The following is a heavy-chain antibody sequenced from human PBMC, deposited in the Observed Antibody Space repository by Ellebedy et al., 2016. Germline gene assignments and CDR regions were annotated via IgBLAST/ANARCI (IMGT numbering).Heavy chain of an antibody. Sequence: GSLRLXXTVSGGAISKSSFFWVWIRQPPGKGLEWIGSMDHSGYTYYNPSLKSRVTMLVDTSKNQFSLNMRSVIAADTAEYYCAREISSWGSNYFDYWGQGAPVTVSS. J-gene: IGHJ4*02. D-gene: IGHD3-10*01. V-gene: IGHV4-39*07. CDR2: MDHSGYT. CDR3: AREISSWGSNYFDY. CDR1: GGAISKSSFF.